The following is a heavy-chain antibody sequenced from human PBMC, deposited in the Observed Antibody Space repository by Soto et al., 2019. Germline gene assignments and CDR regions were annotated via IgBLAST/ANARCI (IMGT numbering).Heavy chain of an antibody. V-gene: IGHV4-30-4*01. CDR3: AREVGCSGGSCYSAFDY. CDR2: IYYSGST. D-gene: IGHD2-15*01. J-gene: IGHJ4*02. CDR1: GGSISSGDYY. Sequence: SETLSLTCTVSGGSISSGDYYWSWIRQPPGKGLEWIGYIYYSGSTYYNPSLKSRVTISVDTSKNQFSLKLSSVTAADTAVYYCAREVGCSGGSCYSAFDYWGQGTLVTVSS.